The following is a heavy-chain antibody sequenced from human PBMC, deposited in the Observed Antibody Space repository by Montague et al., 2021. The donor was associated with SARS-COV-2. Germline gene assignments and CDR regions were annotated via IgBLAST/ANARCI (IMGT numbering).Heavy chain of an antibody. D-gene: IGHD3/OR15-3a*01. CDR1: GGSMRRYY. Sequence: SETLSLTCTISGGSMRRYYWTWIRQLPGKELEWIGSIYDSGGARYNPSLKSRVSISVDASKNKFSLRVTSVTAADTAVYFCARRGTGYYEILDYWGQGILVTVSS. CDR2: IYDSGGA. V-gene: IGHV4-59*01. CDR3: ARRGTGYYEILDY. J-gene: IGHJ4*02.